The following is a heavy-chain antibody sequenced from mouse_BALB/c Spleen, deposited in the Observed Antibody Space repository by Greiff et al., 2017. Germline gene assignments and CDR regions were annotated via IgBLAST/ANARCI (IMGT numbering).Heavy chain of an antibody. J-gene: IGHJ3*01. CDR1: GYTFTSYV. CDR2: INPYNDGT. CDR3: ARSSTMITPAWFAY. Sequence: VQLKQSGPELVKPGASVKMSCKASGYTFTSYVMHWVKQKPGQGLEWIGYINPYNDGTKYNEKFKGKATLTSDKSSSTAYMELSSLTSEDSAVYYCARSSTMITPAWFAYWGQGTLVTVSA. D-gene: IGHD2-4*01. V-gene: IGHV1-14*01.